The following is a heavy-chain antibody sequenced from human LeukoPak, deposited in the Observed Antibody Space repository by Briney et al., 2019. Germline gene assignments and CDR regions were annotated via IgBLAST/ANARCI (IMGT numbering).Heavy chain of an antibody. CDR2: IYYSGST. J-gene: IGHJ4*02. CDR3: AGGYSPSSYFDY. Sequence: SEALSLTCTVSGGSISSYYWSWIRQPPGKGLEWIGYIYYSGSTNYNPSLKSRVTISVDTSKNQFSLKLSSVTAADTAVYYCAGGYSPSSYFDYWGQGTLVTVSS. D-gene: IGHD5-18*01. V-gene: IGHV4-59*01. CDR1: GGSISSYY.